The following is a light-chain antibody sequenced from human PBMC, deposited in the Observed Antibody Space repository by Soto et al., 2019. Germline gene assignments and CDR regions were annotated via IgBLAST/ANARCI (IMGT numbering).Light chain of an antibody. V-gene: IGKV3-20*01. CDR3: QQYGSSPPYT. CDR2: GAS. Sequence: EIVLTQSPGTLSSSPGERATLSCRASQSVSSSYLAWYQQKPGQAPRLLIYGASSRATGIPDRFRGSGSATDFTLTISRLEPEDFAVYYCQQYGSSPPYTFGQGTKLEIK. J-gene: IGKJ2*01. CDR1: QSVSSSY.